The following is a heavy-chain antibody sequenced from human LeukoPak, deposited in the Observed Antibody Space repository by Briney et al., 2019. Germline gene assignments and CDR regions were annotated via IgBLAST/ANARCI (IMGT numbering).Heavy chain of an antibody. V-gene: IGHV3-53*01. CDR2: IYSGGTT. J-gene: IGHJ4*02. CDR1: GFTASGNY. CDR3: ASGEWPHDY. D-gene: IGHD3-10*01. Sequence: PAGSLRLSCAASGFTASGNYMSWLRQAPGQGLEWVSLIYSGGTTYYADSVKGRFTISRDNFKNTLDLQMNSLRADDTAVYYCASGEWPHDYWGQGTLVTVSP.